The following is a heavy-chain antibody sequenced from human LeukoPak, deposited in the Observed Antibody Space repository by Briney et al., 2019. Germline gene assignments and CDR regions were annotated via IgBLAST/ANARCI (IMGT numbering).Heavy chain of an antibody. J-gene: IGHJ4*02. CDR3: ARARGFDW. CDR1: GLIFETYG. Sequence: PGGSLRLSCEVSGLIFETYGMHWVRQAPGKGLEWVGVISKNGSNTYYGDSVKGRFTISRDNAKNSLFLQMNSLRDEDTAVYYCARARGFDWWGQGTLVTVSS. V-gene: IGHV3-30*03. CDR2: ISKNGSNT.